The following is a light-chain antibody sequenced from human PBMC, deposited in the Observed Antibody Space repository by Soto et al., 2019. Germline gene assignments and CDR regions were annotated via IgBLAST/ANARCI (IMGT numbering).Light chain of an antibody. V-gene: IGLV2-14*01. CDR2: EVN. Sequence: QSVLTQPASVSGSPGQSITISCTGTSSDVGGYNYVSWYQQHPGKAPKLMIYEVNNRPSGVSNRFSGSKSGNTASLTISGLQAEDEADYYCSSYASSRTPIFGGGTKVTVL. CDR1: SSDVGGYNY. J-gene: IGLJ2*01. CDR3: SSYASSRTPI.